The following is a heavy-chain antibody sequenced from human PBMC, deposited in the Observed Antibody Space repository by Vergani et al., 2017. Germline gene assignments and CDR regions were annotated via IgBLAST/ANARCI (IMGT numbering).Heavy chain of an antibody. J-gene: IGHJ6*02. CDR2: FYTGGGT. D-gene: IGHD6-13*01. Sequence: QVQLQESGPGLVRPSQTLSLTCTASGGSISSGSYYWSWFRQPAGKGLEWIGRFYTGGGTSYNPSLKSRVTISVDTSKKQFSLQLSSVTAADTAVYYCARDPLYSTTWPFLLLDMDVWGQGTTVTVSS. V-gene: IGHV4-61*02. CDR1: GGSISSGSYY. CDR3: ARDPLYSTTWPFLLLDMDV.